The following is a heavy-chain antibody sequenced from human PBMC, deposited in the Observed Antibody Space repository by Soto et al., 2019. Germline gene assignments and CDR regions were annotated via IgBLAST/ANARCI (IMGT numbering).Heavy chain of an antibody. CDR3: ARYGYRGIIAARPGEVGYYYYYGMDV. Sequence: QVQLVQSGAEVKKPGASVKVSCKASGYTFTSYGISWVRQAPGQGLEWMGWISAYNGNTNYAQKLQGRVTMTTDTSTSTAYMELRCLRSDDTAVYYCARYGYRGIIAARPGEVGYYYYYGMDVWGQGTTVTVSS. CDR2: ISAYNGNT. J-gene: IGHJ6*02. D-gene: IGHD6-6*01. CDR1: GYTFTSYG. V-gene: IGHV1-18*01.